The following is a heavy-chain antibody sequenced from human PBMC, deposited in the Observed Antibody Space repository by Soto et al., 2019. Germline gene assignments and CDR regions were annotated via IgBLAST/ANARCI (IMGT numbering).Heavy chain of an antibody. D-gene: IGHD3-10*01. Sequence: QVQLVESGGGVVQPGRSLRLSCAASGFTFSSYAMHWVRQAPGKGLEWVAVISYDGSNKYYADSVKGRFTISRDNSKNTLYLQMNSLRAEDTAVYYCARTTLLWFGEFDYWGQGALVTVSS. V-gene: IGHV3-30-3*01. CDR1: GFTFSSYA. CDR3: ARTTLLWFGEFDY. J-gene: IGHJ4*02. CDR2: ISYDGSNK.